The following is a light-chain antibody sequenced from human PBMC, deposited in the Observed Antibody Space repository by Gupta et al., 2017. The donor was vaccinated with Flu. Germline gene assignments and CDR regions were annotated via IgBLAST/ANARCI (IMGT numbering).Light chain of an antibody. CDR3: QQYHSPPLT. CDR1: RTVYLY. J-gene: IGKJ4*01. V-gene: IGKV1-39*01. CDR2: GAS. Sequence: VQVTLSPSPLSASVGDTVTISCRTSRTVYLYLNWYQQSPGQAPRLLIFGASTLHSGVPSRFSGSGSGTDFTLTIRSLEPEDFATYYWQQYHSPPLTFGGGTKVEV.